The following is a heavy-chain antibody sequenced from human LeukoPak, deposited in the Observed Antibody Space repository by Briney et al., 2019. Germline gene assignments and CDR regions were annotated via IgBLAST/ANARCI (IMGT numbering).Heavy chain of an antibody. D-gene: IGHD6-6*01. CDR3: AREPVAHAIAARPYYYYYGMDV. V-gene: IGHV1-3*01. Sequence: ASVKASCKASGYTFTSYAMHWVRQAPGQRLEWMGWINAGNGNTKYSQKFQGRVTITRDTSASTAYMELSSLRSEDTAVYYCAREPVAHAIAARPYYYYYGMDVWGQGTTVTVSS. J-gene: IGHJ6*02. CDR2: INAGNGNT. CDR1: GYTFTSYA.